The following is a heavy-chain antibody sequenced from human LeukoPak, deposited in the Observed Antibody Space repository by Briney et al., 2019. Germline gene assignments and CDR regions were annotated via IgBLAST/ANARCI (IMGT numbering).Heavy chain of an antibody. CDR1: GFTFSAHV. Sequence: PGGSLRLSCSASGFTFSAHVMHWVRQAPGKGLEYVSVINRNVVSTAYGDSVKGRFTISRDNSKNTLFLQMSRLRPEDTAVYYCVKDLSGTYSFDYWGQGTLVTVSS. J-gene: IGHJ4*02. CDR2: INRNVVST. V-gene: IGHV3-64D*09. D-gene: IGHD1-26*01. CDR3: VKDLSGTYSFDY.